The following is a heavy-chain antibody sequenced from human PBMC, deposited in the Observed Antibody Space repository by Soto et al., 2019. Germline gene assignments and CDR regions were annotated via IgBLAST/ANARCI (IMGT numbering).Heavy chain of an antibody. CDR2: MNPNSGNT. J-gene: IGHJ6*02. CDR3: GRGWDADNYCYGMDV. Sequence: QVQLVQSGAEVKKPGASVKVSCKASGYTFTSYDINWVRQATGQGLEWMGWMNPNSGNTGYAQKFQGSVTMTGHTSISTAYMELGSLRSEDTAVYYCGRGWDADNYCYGMDVWGQGTTVTVSS. CDR1: GYTFTSYD. D-gene: IGHD1-26*01. V-gene: IGHV1-8*01.